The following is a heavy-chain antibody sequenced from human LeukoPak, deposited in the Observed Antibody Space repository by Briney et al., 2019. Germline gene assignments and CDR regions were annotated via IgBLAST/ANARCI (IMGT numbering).Heavy chain of an antibody. V-gene: IGHV3-74*01. D-gene: IGHD1/OR15-1a*01. CDR2: INFDGTST. CDR3: ARANNFDY. Sequence: LEWVSRINFDGTSTNYADFVKGRFTISRDNDKNTLYLQMNNPKAEDTAVYYCARANNFDYWGQGTLVPVSS. J-gene: IGHJ4*02.